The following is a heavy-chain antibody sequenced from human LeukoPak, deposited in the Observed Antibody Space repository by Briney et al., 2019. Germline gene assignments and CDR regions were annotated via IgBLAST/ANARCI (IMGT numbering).Heavy chain of an antibody. CDR2: IWYDGSNK. V-gene: IGHV3-33*06. CDR1: GFTFSSYG. D-gene: IGHD5-12*01. Sequence: GGSLRLSCAASGFTFSSYGMHWVRQAPGKGLEWVAVIWYDGSNKYYADSVKGRFTISRDNSKNTLYLQMNSLRAEDTAVYYCAKVSAPSRLRDYYYGMDVWGQGTTVTVSS. J-gene: IGHJ6*02. CDR3: AKVSAPSRLRDYYYGMDV.